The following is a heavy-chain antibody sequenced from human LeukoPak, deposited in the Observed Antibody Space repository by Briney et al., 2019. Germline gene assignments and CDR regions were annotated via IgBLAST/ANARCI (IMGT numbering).Heavy chain of an antibody. D-gene: IGHD1-26*01. CDR3: AKRSSGNYFDY. Sequence: GGSLRLSCAASGFTFSNYAMSWVRQAPGKELEWVSTISGSGGSTYYADSVKGRFTISRDNSNNTLYLQMNSLRAEDTAVYYCAKRSSGNYFDYWGQGTLVTVSS. J-gene: IGHJ4*02. CDR2: ISGSGGST. V-gene: IGHV3-23*01. CDR1: GFTFSNYA.